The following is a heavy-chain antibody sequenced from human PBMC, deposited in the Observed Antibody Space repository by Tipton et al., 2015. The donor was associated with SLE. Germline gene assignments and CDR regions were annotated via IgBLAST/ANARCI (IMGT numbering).Heavy chain of an antibody. CDR1: GFSFSSYG. J-gene: IGHJ6*02. CDR3: AKDIWRYDLWSEDGGAMDV. Sequence: GSLRLSCEASGFSFSSYGMHWVRQAPGKGLEWLSFIRYDGSNKPHAGSVKGRFTISRDNSKNTLYLQMNSLRGEDTAVYFCAKDIWRYDLWSEDGGAMDVWGQGTTVTVSS. V-gene: IGHV3-30*02. CDR2: IRYDGSNK. D-gene: IGHD3-3*01.